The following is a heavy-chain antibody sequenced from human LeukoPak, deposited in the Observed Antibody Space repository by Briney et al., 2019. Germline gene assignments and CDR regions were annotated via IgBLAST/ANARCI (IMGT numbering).Heavy chain of an antibody. CDR2: ISWNSGSI. CDR3: ARDSRSAIFGALDY. CDR1: GFTFDDYA. D-gene: IGHD3-3*01. J-gene: IGHJ4*02. V-gene: IGHV3-9*01. Sequence: GGSLRLSCAASGFTFDDYAMHWVRQAPGKGLEWVSGISWNSGSIGYADSVKGRFTISRDNSKNTLYLQMNSLRAEDTAVYYCARDSRSAIFGALDYWGQGTLVTVSS.